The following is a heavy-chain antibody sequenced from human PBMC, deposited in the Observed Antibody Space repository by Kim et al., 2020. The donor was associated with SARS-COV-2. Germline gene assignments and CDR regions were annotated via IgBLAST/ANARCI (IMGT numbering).Heavy chain of an antibody. D-gene: IGHD2-15*01. CDR2: YNPDGDNT. Sequence: ASVKVSCKASGYTFTSYHLHWVRQAPGQGLEWMGIYNPDGDNTICTQKFQGRVTMTRDTSTSTVYMELSSLRSEDTAVYYCARGHCVGGSCYYESWFDPWGQGTLVTVSS. J-gene: IGHJ5*02. V-gene: IGHV1-46*01. CDR1: GYTFTSYH. CDR3: ARGHCVGGSCYYESWFDP.